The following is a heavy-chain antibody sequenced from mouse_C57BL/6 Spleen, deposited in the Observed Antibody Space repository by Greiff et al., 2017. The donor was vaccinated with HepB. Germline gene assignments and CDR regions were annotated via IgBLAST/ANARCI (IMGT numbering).Heavy chain of an antibody. D-gene: IGHD4-1*01. Sequence: DVQLQESGGGLVKPGGSLKLSCAASGFTFSSYTMSWVRQTPEKRLEWVATISGGGGNTYYPDSVKGRFTISRDNAKNTLYLQMSSLRSEDTALYYCARTGTGDAMDYWGQGTSVTVSS. J-gene: IGHJ4*01. CDR3: ARTGTGDAMDY. CDR2: ISGGGGNT. V-gene: IGHV5-9*01. CDR1: GFTFSSYT.